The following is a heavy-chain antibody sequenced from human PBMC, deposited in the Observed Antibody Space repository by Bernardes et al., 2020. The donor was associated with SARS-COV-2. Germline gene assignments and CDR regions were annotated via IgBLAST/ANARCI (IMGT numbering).Heavy chain of an antibody. Sequence: GGSLRLSCAPSRFTFISYCMSWVFQAPGNGLAWVANIKQDGSEKYYVDSVKGRFTISRDNAKNSLYLQMNSLRAEETAVYYCARVGEYSGYDLYFDYWGQGTLVNVSS. J-gene: IGHJ4*02. V-gene: IGHV3-7*03. CDR3: ARVGEYSGYDLYFDY. CDR2: IKQDGSEK. CDR1: RFTFISYC. D-gene: IGHD5-12*01.